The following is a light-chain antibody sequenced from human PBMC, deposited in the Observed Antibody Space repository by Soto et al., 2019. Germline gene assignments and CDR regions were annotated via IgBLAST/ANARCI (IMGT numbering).Light chain of an antibody. CDR2: DVS. CDR3: QQYDTFWT. Sequence: DIQMTQSRSTLSASVGDRVTITCRSSQTVTSWLVWYQLKPGQAPKLLIYDVSTMGGGVPSRFSGSGSGTEFTLTIICLQPDDFASYYCQQYDTFWTFGQGTKVDIK. J-gene: IGKJ1*01. CDR1: QTVTSW. V-gene: IGKV1-5*01.